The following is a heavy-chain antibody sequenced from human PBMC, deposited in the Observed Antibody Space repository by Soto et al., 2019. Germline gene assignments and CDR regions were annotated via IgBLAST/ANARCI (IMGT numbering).Heavy chain of an antibody. D-gene: IGHD3-16*01. V-gene: IGHV3-33*01. Sequence: QVQLEESGGGVVQPGRSLRLSCAASGFTFSIYGMHWVRQAPGKGLEWVASLWADGRHECYADSVKGRFTFSRDNSKSTVYLQMNSLRAEDTALYYCAREPTGGNDAFDIWGQGTMVTVSS. CDR2: LWADGRHE. CDR3: AREPTGGNDAFDI. J-gene: IGHJ3*02. CDR1: GFTFSIYG.